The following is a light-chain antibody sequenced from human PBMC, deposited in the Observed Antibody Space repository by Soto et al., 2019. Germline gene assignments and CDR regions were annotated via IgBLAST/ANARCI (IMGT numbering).Light chain of an antibody. Sequence: QSALTQPPSASGSPGQSVTISCTGTSSDVGDYHYVSWYQQHPGKAPKLMLYEVSKRPSGVPDRFSGSKSGNTASLTVSGLQAEDEADYYCSSYAGSNNWVFGGGTKLTVL. CDR2: EVS. J-gene: IGLJ3*02. V-gene: IGLV2-8*01. CDR3: SSYAGSNNWV. CDR1: SSDVGDYHY.